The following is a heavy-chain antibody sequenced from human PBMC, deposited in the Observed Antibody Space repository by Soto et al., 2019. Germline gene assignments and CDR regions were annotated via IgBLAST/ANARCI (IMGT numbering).Heavy chain of an antibody. D-gene: IGHD3-10*01. V-gene: IGHV3-7*01. CDR1: GFPLRIYW. CDR2: IKTDASEN. J-gene: IGHJ4*01. CDR3: SRDSEYGSGSPGNHYLDC. Sequence: GGSLRLSCAASGFPLRIYWMSLVRQSPGKGLEWLATIKTDASENKYVDSVKGRFTVSRDNAKNSLYLQMDSLRAEDTAVYYCSRDSEYGSGSPGNHYLDCWGRGTLVTVSS.